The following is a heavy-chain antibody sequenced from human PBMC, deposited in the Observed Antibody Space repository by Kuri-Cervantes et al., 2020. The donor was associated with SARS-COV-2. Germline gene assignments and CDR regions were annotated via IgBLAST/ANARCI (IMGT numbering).Heavy chain of an antibody. CDR2: ISWDGGST. CDR1: GFTFDDYA. CDR3: TRDDFWSGYLDY. J-gene: IGHJ4*02. D-gene: IGHD3-3*01. Sequence: GGSLRLSCAASGFTFDDYAMHWVRQAPGKGLEWVSLISWDGGSTYYADSVKGRFTISRDNSKNSLYLQMNSLKTEDTAVYYCTRDDFWSGYLDYWGQGTLVTVSS. V-gene: IGHV3-43D*03.